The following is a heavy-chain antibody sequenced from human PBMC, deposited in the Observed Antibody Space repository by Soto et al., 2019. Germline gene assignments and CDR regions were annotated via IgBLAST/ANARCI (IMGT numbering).Heavy chain of an antibody. CDR3: VSAPSPNYYYYYMDV. J-gene: IGHJ6*03. Sequence: GESLKISCKGSGYSFTSYWIGWVRQMPGKGLEWMGIIYPGDSDTRYSPSFQGQVTISADKSISTAYLQWCSLKASDTAMYYCVSAPSPNYYYYYMDVWGKGTTVTVSS. CDR1: GYSFTSYW. CDR2: IYPGDSDT. D-gene: IGHD3-3*02. V-gene: IGHV5-51*01.